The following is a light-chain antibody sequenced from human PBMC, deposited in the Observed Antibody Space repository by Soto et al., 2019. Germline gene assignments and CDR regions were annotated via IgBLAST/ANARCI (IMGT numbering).Light chain of an antibody. CDR3: QQSYSTPPWT. CDR2: AAS. CDR1: QVISTS. Sequence: GESGTIPFLASQVISTSLAWYQVKPGKAPKLLIYAASTLESGVPSRFSATVSGTEFSLTITSLQPEDFAPYFCQQSYSTPPWTFGQGTKVDI. J-gene: IGKJ1*01. V-gene: IGKV1-9*01.